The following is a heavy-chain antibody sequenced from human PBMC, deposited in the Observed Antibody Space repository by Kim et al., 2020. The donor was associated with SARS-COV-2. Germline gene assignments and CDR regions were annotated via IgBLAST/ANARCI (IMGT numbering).Heavy chain of an antibody. D-gene: IGHD2-15*01. CDR2: IYYSGST. CDR1: GGSISSSSYY. V-gene: IGHV4-39*01. CDR3: ARPSIRRREMATLYFDY. J-gene: IGHJ4*02. Sequence: SETLSLTCTVSGGSISSSSYYWGWIRQPPGKGLEWIGSIYYSGSTYYNPSLKSRVTISVDTSKNQFSLKLSSVTAADTAVYYCARPSIRRREMATLYFDYWGQGTLVTVSS.